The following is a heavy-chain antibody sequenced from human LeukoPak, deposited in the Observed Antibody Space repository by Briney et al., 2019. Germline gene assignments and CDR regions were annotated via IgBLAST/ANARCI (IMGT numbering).Heavy chain of an antibody. J-gene: IGHJ5*01. Sequence: PGGSLRLSCVVSGFSLDGYAMHWVRQAPGKGLEWVSGISWNSGGIGYADFVKDRFTISRDNAKNSLYLQMNSLRTEDTALYYCAKDTSAGYSNSWSDSWGQGTLVTVSS. D-gene: IGHD6-13*01. CDR1: GFSLDGYA. CDR2: ISWNSGGI. CDR3: AKDTSAGYSNSWSDS. V-gene: IGHV3-9*01.